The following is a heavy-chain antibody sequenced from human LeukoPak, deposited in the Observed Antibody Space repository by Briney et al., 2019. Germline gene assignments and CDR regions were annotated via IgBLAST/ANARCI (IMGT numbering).Heavy chain of an antibody. CDR2: INHSGST. J-gene: IGHJ4*02. CDR1: GGSFSGYY. Sequence: SETLSLTCAVYGGSFSGYYWGWIRQPPGKGLEWIGEINHSGSTNYNPSLKSRVTISVDTSKNQFSLKLSSVTAADTAVYYCARPSHYDFWSGNFFDYWGQGTLVTVSS. CDR3: ARPSHYDFWSGNFFDY. V-gene: IGHV4-34*01. D-gene: IGHD3-3*01.